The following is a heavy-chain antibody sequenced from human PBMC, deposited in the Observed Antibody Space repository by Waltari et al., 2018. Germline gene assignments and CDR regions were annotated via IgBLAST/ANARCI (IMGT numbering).Heavy chain of an antibody. D-gene: IGHD3-10*01. Sequence: QVQLVQSGSELKKPGVSVKVSCKASGYTFTSYAMNWVRQAPGQGLEWMGWINTNTGNPTYAQGFTGRFVFSLDTSVSTAYLQISSLKAEDTAVYYCARSRDITMVQGVYLTFYYYYGMDVWGQGTTVTVSS. CDR3: ARSRDITMVQGVYLTFYYYYGMDV. V-gene: IGHV7-4-1*02. J-gene: IGHJ6*02. CDR1: GYTFTSYA. CDR2: INTNTGNP.